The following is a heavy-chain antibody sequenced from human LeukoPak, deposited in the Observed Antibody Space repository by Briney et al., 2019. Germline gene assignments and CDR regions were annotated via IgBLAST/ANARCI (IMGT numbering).Heavy chain of an antibody. CDR2: ISYDGRNK. CDR3: AKGPLRGTAAAIDY. V-gene: IGHV3-30*18. D-gene: IGHD2-2*01. Sequence: GGSLRLTCAASGFTFNNYGMHRVRQAPGKGLEWVAVISYDGRNKHYPDSVKGRFTISRDISTDTLWLQMDSLRTEDTAVYYCAKGPLRGTAAAIDYWGQGTLVTVSS. CDR1: GFTFNNYG. J-gene: IGHJ4*02.